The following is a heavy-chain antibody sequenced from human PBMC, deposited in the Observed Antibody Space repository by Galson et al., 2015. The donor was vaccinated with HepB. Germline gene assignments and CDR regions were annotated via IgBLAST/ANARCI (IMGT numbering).Heavy chain of an antibody. D-gene: IGHD4-23*01. CDR3: AREGYGGIDAFDI. J-gene: IGHJ3*02. CDR2: ISVYKGDT. V-gene: IGHV1-18*04. CDR1: GYTFRNFV. Sequence: SVKVSCKASGYTFRNFVINWVRQAPGQGLEWMGRISVYKGDTSFAQNLQVRVTLTTDTSSNTAYMELRSLRPDDTALYYCAREGYGGIDAFDIWGQGTMVIVSS.